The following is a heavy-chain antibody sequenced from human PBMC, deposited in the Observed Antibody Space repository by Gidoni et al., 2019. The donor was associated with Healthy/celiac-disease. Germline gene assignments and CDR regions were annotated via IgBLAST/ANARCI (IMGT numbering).Heavy chain of an antibody. CDR2: IRIKANSYAT. J-gene: IGHJ4*02. CDR3: TRPTPIGELPSTDY. CDR1: WFTFSGSA. Sequence: EVQLVESGGGLVQPGGSLKLSCAASWFTFSGSAMHWVRQASGKGLEWVGRIRIKANSYATAYAASVKGRFTISRDDSKNTAYLQMNSLKTEDTAVYYCTRPTPIGELPSTDYWGQVTLVTVSS. D-gene: IGHD3-10*01. V-gene: IGHV3-73*02.